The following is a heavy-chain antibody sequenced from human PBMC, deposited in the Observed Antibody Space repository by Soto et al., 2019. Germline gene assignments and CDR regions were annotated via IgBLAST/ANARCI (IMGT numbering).Heavy chain of an antibody. V-gene: IGHV4-39*01. CDR3: ARHTSYTSGWCDY. D-gene: IGHD6-19*01. CDR1: GGSISSTSYY. J-gene: IGHJ4*02. CDR2: IYYSGST. Sequence: QLQLQESGPGLVKPSETLSLTCTVSGGSISSTSYYWGWLRQPPGKGLEWIGIIYYSGSTYYNPSLKSRVTISVDTSKTQSSLTLSSVAAADTAVYYCARHTSYTSGWCDYWGRGTLVTVSS.